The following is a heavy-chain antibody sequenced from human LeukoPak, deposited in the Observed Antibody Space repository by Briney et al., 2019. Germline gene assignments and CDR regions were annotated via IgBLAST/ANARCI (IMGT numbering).Heavy chain of an antibody. D-gene: IGHD6-19*01. CDR3: ARGGGWYEN. V-gene: IGHV4-59*01. J-gene: IGHJ4*02. CDR2: IYYTGGT. CDR1: GGSINNYY. Sequence: PSETLSLTCIVSGGSINNYYWSWIRQPPGKELEWIGYIYYTGGTNYNPSLKSRVTILVDPSKNQFSLKLSSVTTADTAVYYCARGGGWYENWGQGTLVTVSS.